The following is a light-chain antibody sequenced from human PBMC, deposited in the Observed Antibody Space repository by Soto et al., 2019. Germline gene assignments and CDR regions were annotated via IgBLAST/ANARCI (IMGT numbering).Light chain of an antibody. CDR1: QSVSSSY. V-gene: IGKV3-20*01. CDR3: QQYGSSLSIT. J-gene: IGKJ5*01. Sequence: IVLTQSRTTLSLSPGRRSTLACGASQSVSSSYLAWYQQKPGQAPRLXIYGASSRATGIPDRFSGSGGGTDFTLTISRLEPEDFAVYYCQQYGSSLSITFGQGTRLEIK. CDR2: GAS.